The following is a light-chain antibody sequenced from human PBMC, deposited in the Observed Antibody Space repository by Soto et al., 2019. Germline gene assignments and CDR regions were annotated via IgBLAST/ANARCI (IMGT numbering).Light chain of an antibody. J-gene: IGKJ1*01. CDR1: QSFKSY. V-gene: IGKV1-39*01. CDR3: QQSSSMPWT. CDR2: TTS. Sequence: IQLTQSPSSLSASIGDTVTITCRASQSFKSYLNWYQQKPGEAPKLLIHTTSSLESGVPSRFSGRGSGTGFTLTITSLQPEDFATYYCQQSSSMPWTFGQGTKVEIK.